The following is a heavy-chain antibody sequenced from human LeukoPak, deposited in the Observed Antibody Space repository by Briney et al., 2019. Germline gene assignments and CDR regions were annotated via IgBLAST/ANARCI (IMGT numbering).Heavy chain of an antibody. D-gene: IGHD3-3*01. CDR2: VIPVFGTL. CDR1: GGVFTSYA. J-gene: IGHJ6*03. V-gene: IGHV1-69*13. CDR3: SRDVGTIFGVVIDRYYYYYMDV. Sequence: SVKVSCKASGGVFTSYAISWVRQAPGQGLEWMGAVIPVFGTLDYAQSFQGRVTFTADESTSTAYMELKNLGSDDTAVYYCSRDVGTIFGVVIDRYYYYYMDVWGSGTTVTVSS.